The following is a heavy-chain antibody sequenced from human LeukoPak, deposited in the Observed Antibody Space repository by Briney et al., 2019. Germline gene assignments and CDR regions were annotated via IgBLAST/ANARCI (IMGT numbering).Heavy chain of an antibody. CDR1: GGSISSYY. D-gene: IGHD3-22*01. CDR3: ARQGMTTSYYDSSGYWNWFDP. CDR2: IYTSGRT. V-gene: IGHV4-4*07. Sequence: PSETLSLTCTVSGGSISSYYWSWIRQPAGKGLEWIGRIYTSGRTNSNPSLKSRVTISVDTSQNQFSLKLTSVTAADTAVYYCARQGMTTSYYDSSGYWNWFDPWGQGTLATVSS. J-gene: IGHJ5*02.